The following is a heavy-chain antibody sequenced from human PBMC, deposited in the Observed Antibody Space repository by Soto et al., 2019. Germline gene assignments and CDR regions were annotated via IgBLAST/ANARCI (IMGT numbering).Heavy chain of an antibody. CDR1: VGSSSDDSY. CDR3: ARDEYQLLSSVSWFDS. Sequence: PSETLSRSGTVSVGSSSDDSYWSCIRQTPGKGLEWIGYIYHTGNTYYNPSLRSRVSISVDKSKSQFSLKLISVTAADTAVYFCARDEYQLLSSVSWFDSWGQVTLVTVSS. CDR2: IYHTGNT. J-gene: IGHJ5*01. D-gene: IGHD2-2*01. V-gene: IGHV4-30-4*01.